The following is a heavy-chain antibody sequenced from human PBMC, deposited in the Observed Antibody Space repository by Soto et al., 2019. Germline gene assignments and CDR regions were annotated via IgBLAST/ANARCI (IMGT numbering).Heavy chain of an antibody. Sequence: QVQLVQSGAEVKKPGASVKVSCKVSGCTLTELSMHWVRQAPGKGLEWMGGFDPEDGETIYAQKFQGRVTMTEDTSTDTAYMELSSLRSEDTAVYYCATEMRIQLWNYYYYGIDVWGQGTTVTVSS. D-gene: IGHD5-18*01. CDR1: GCTLTELS. J-gene: IGHJ6*02. CDR2: FDPEDGET. CDR3: ATEMRIQLWNYYYYGIDV. V-gene: IGHV1-24*01.